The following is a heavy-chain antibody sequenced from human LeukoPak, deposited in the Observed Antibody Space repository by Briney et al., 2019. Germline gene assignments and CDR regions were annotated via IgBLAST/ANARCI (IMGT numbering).Heavy chain of an antibody. D-gene: IGHD5-18*01. CDR3: ARGYSYYAFDI. CDR2: IYHSGST. V-gene: IGHV4-38-2*01. CDR1: GYSISSGYY. Sequence: PSETLSLTCAVSGYSISSGYYWGWIRQPPGKGLEWIGSIYHSGSTYYNPSLKSRVTISVDTSKNQFSLKLSSVTAADTAVYYCARGYSYYAFDIWGQGTMVTVSS. J-gene: IGHJ3*02.